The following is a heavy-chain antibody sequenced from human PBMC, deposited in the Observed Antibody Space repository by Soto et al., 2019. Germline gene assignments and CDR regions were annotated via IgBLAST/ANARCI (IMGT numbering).Heavy chain of an antibody. CDR3: ASYCAAAGPFDY. CDR1: GYTFTSYG. D-gene: IGHD6-13*01. CDR2: ISAYNGNT. J-gene: IGHJ4*02. Sequence: QVQLVQSGAEVKKPGASVKVSCKASGYTFTSYGINWVRQAPGQGLEWMGWISAYNGNTNYAQKLQGRVTMTTDTTTSNTAMELSSMRSGDTAVYDSASYCAAAGPFDYWGQVTLVTVSS. V-gene: IGHV1-18*01.